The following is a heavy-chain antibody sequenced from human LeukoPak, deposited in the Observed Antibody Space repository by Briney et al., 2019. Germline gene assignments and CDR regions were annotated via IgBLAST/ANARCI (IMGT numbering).Heavy chain of an antibody. D-gene: IGHD3-10*01. CDR3: ARDRHGSGFDY. Sequence: PSETLSLTCTVSGGSISSSSYYWGWIRQPPGKGLEWIGSIYYSGSTYYNPSLKSRVTISVDTSKNQFSLKLSSVTAADTAVYYCARDRHGSGFDYWGQGTLVTVSS. J-gene: IGHJ4*02. V-gene: IGHV4-39*07. CDR2: IYYSGST. CDR1: GGSISSSSYY.